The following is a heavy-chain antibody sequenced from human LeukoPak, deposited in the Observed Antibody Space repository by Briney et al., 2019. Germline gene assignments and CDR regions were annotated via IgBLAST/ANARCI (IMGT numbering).Heavy chain of an antibody. D-gene: IGHD3-22*01. V-gene: IGHV3-23*01. Sequence: GGSLRLSCAASGLTFSNYAMNWVRQTPGSGLKWVSGISGSGGDTYYADSVKGRFTISRDNSKNTLYLQMNSLRADDTAVYYCALTRVDSSGWGGFHVWGPGTMVTVSS. CDR1: GLTFSNYA. CDR2: ISGSGGDT. J-gene: IGHJ3*01. CDR3: ALTRVDSSGWGGFHV.